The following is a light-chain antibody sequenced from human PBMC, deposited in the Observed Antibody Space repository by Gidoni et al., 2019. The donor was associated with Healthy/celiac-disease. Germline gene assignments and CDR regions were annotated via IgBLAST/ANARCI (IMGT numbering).Light chain of an antibody. J-gene: IGLJ2*01. V-gene: IGLV1-40*01. CDR2: ANS. CDR3: QSYDSSLSGSGV. CDR1: SSNIGAGYD. Sequence: HSVLTQPPPVSAAPGQRVPISSTGSSSNIGAGYDVPWYQQLTRTAPKLLIYANSNRPSGVPDRFSGAKSGTSASLAITGLQAEDEADYYCQSYDSSLSGSGVFGGGTKLTVL.